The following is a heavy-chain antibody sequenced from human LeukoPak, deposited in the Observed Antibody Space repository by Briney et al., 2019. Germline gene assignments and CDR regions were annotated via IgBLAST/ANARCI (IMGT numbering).Heavy chain of an antibody. D-gene: IGHD3-10*01. CDR2: INHSGST. CDR1: GGSFSGYY. CDR3: ARGGGSGSYYNVSWFDP. Sequence: PSETLSLICAVYGGSFSGYYWSWIRHHPGKGLEWIGKINHSGSTNYNPSLKSRVTISVDTSKNQFSLKLSSVTAADTAVYYCARGGGSGSYYNVSWFDPWGQGTLVTVSS. J-gene: IGHJ5*02. V-gene: IGHV4-34*01.